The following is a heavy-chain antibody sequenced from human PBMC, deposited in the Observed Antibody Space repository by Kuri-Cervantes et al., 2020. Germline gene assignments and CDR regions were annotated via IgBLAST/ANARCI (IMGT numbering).Heavy chain of an antibody. D-gene: IGHD6-13*01. V-gene: IGHV3-7*01. Sequence: GESLKISCAASGFTFSSYWMSWVRQAPGKGLEWVANIKQDGSEKYYVDSVKGRFTISRDNAKNSLYLQMNSLRAEDTAVYYCARYSSSWYRRGYYFDYWGQGTPVTVSS. CDR3: ARYSSSWYRRGYYFDY. CDR1: GFTFSSYW. J-gene: IGHJ4*02. CDR2: IKQDGSEK.